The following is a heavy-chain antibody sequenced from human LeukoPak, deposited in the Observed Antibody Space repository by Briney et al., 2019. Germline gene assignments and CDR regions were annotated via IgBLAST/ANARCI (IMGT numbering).Heavy chain of an antibody. J-gene: IGHJ5*02. D-gene: IGHD3-10*01. Sequence: SSETLSLTCTVSGGSISSSSYYWGWIRQPPGKGLEWIGSIYYSGSTYYNPSLKSRVTISVDTSKNQFSLKLSSVTAADTAVYYCARGYYGSGNYDWDNWFDPWGQGTLVTVSS. CDR1: GGSISSSSYY. V-gene: IGHV4-39*07. CDR2: IYYSGST. CDR3: ARGYYGSGNYDWDNWFDP.